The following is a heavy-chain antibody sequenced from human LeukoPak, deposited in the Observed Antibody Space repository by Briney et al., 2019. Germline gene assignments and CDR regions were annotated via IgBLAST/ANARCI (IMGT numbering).Heavy chain of an antibody. J-gene: IGHJ6*02. D-gene: IGHD1-1*01. CDR2: IYHSGST. Sequence: PSETLSLTCTVSGGSISSGGYYWSWIRQPPGKGLEWIGYIYHSGSTYYNPPLKSRVTISVDRSKNQFSLKLSSVTAADTAVYYCATMSNDYWYYYYYMDVWGQGTTVTVSS. CDR3: ATMSNDYWYYYYYMDV. CDR1: GGSISSGGYY. V-gene: IGHV4-30-2*01.